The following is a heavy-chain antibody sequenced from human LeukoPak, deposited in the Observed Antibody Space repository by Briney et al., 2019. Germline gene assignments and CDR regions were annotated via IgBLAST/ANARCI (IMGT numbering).Heavy chain of an antibody. CDR2: INQDGSEK. Sequence: GGSLRLSCAVSGFTFSNYWMTWVRQTPGKGLEWLAAINQDGSEKHYVDSVKGRFTISRDNAENSLYLQMNSLRAEDMALYYCAKAEEDYFDYWGQGTLVTVSS. CDR3: AKAEEDYFDY. CDR1: GFTFSNYW. J-gene: IGHJ4*02. V-gene: IGHV3-7*03.